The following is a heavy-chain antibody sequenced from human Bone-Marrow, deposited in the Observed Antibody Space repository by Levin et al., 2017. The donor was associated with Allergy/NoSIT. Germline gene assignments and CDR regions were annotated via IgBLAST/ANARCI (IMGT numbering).Heavy chain of an antibody. Sequence: PGGSLRLSCAASGFTFSSYAIHWVRQAPGKGLEWVPSVSYDGSDKYYADSVKGRFTISRDNSKNTVYLQVNRLRAEDTAVYYCAKETGYASRRDFDYWGQGTLVTVSS. CDR2: VSYDGSDK. D-gene: IGHD3-9*01. CDR3: AKETGYASRRDFDY. V-gene: IGHV3-30*04. CDR1: GFTFSSYA. J-gene: IGHJ4*02.